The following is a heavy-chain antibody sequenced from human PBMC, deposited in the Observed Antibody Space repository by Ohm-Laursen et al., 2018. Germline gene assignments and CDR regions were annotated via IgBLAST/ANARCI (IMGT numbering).Heavy chain of an antibody. CDR1: GGSFSGYY. V-gene: IGHV4-34*01. J-gene: IGHJ4*02. Sequence: SETLSLTCAVYGGSFSGYYWSWIRQPPGKGLEWIGEINHSGSTNYNPSLKSRVTISVDTSKNQFSLKLSSVTAADTAVYYCARDAPTTGYSSGQDYWGQGTLVTVSS. CDR2: INHSGST. CDR3: ARDAPTTGYSSGQDY. D-gene: IGHD6-19*01.